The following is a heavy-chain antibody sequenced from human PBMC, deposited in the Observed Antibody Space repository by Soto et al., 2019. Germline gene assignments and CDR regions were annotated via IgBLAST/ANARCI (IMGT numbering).Heavy chain of an antibody. Sequence: GGSLRLSCAASGFTSSDYYMSWIRQAPGKGLEWVSTISSNSAYIYYTDALRGRFTISRDNAKNSLHLQMNSLRAEDTAVYYCTRDASRDSSARGWFDPWGPGTLVTVSS. CDR1: GFTSSDYY. CDR2: ISSNSAYI. CDR3: TRDASRDSSARGWFDP. J-gene: IGHJ5*02. V-gene: IGHV3-11*06. D-gene: IGHD6-13*01.